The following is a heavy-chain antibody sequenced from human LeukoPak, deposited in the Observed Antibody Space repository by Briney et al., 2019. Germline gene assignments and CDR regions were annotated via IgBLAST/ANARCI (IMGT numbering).Heavy chain of an antibody. Sequence: SETLSLTCSVSGGSISSYYWSWIRQPPGKGLEWIGYIYYSGSTNYNPSLKSRVTMSVDTSKNQFSLKLNSVTAADTAMYYCARESGYSWFDPWGQGTLVTVSS. CDR3: ARESGYSWFDP. CDR1: GGSISSYY. D-gene: IGHD5-12*01. CDR2: IYYSGST. V-gene: IGHV4-59*12. J-gene: IGHJ5*02.